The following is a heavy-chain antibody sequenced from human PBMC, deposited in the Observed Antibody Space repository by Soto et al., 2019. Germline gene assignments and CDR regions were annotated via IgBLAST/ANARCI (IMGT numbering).Heavy chain of an antibody. V-gene: IGHV3-48*01. CDR1: GFTFSTYS. CDR2: ISSTSNTI. J-gene: IGHJ5*02. CDR3: ARDQRLETENWFDP. D-gene: IGHD6-25*01. Sequence: EVQLVESGGGLVQPGGSLRLSCAASGFTFSTYSMNWVRQAPGKGLEWVSYISSTSNTILYAASVRGRFTISRENAKNSLYLQMNSLRAEDTAVYYCARDQRLETENWFDPWGQGTLVTVSS.